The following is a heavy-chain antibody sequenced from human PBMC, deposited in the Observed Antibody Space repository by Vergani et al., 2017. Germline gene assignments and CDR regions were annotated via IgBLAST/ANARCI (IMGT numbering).Heavy chain of an antibody. CDR2: IYYSGST. CDR3: ARGRDGYNYGSIGWFDP. J-gene: IGHJ5*02. Sequence: QLQLQESGPGLVKPSETLSLTCTVSVGSISSYYWSWIRKPPGKGLEWIGYIYYSGSTNYNPSLKSLVTISVDTSKNQFSLKLSSVTAADTAVYYCARGRDGYNYGSIGWFDPWGQGTLVTVSS. D-gene: IGHD5-24*01. CDR1: VGSISSYY. V-gene: IGHV4-59*01.